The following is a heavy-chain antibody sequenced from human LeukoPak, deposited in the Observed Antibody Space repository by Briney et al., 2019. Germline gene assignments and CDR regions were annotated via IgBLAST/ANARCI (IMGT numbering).Heavy chain of an antibody. CDR3: ARDGSEYSSGWYAMDV. Sequence: GAVRVSCTASGYTFTGYYMHWVRQAPGQGREWVGWINTNSGGTNYAQKFQGWVTMTRDTSISTAYMELSRLRSDDTAVYYCARDGSEYSSGWYAMDVWGQGPTVTVSS. V-gene: IGHV1-2*04. D-gene: IGHD6-19*01. J-gene: IGHJ6*02. CDR2: INTNSGGT. CDR1: GYTFTGYY.